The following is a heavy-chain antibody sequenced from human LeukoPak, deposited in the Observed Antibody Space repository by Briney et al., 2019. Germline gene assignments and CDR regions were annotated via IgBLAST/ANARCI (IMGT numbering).Heavy chain of an antibody. D-gene: IGHD3-10*01. Sequence: GGSLRLSCAASGFTFSSYGMHWVRQAPGKGLEWVAVISYDGSNKYYADSVKGRFTISRDNSKNTLYLQMNSLRAEDTAVCYCAKGETYYYGSGSYGDVWGQGTTVTVSS. J-gene: IGHJ6*02. CDR1: GFTFSSYG. V-gene: IGHV3-30*18. CDR2: ISYDGSNK. CDR3: AKGETYYYGSGSYGDV.